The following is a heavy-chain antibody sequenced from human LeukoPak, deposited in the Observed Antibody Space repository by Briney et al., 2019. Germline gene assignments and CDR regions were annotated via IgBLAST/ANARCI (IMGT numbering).Heavy chain of an antibody. Sequence: SLGLSCAASGFTFDSDAMHWVRQAPGKGLEWVSGIAWNSGNTGFADSVKGRFTISRDNAENSLYLQMNSLTPEDTAFYFCAKDMNSYGSGSSYNPWGPFDSWGQGTLVTVSS. CDR3: AKDMNSYGSGSSYNPWGPFDS. CDR1: GFTFDSDA. V-gene: IGHV3-9*01. CDR2: IAWNSGNT. D-gene: IGHD3-10*01. J-gene: IGHJ4*02.